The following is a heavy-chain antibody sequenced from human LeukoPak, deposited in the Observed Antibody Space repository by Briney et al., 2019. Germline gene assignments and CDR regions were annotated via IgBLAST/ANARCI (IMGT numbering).Heavy chain of an antibody. CDR2: ISGSGDST. V-gene: IGHV3-23*01. Sequence: GGPLRLSCAASGFMFSSYAVNWVRQAPGKGLEWVSGISGSGDSTYYADSVKGRFTIARDNSKNTLYLQMNSLRAEDTAVYYCAKDRWKVDSGSYSYYYGMDVWGQGTTVTVSS. CDR1: GFMFSSYA. CDR3: AKDRWKVDSGSYSYYYGMDV. J-gene: IGHJ6*02. D-gene: IGHD1-26*01.